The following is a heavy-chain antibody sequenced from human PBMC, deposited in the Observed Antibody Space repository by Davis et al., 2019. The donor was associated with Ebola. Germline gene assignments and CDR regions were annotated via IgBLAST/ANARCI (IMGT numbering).Heavy chain of an antibody. CDR2: VNSHGSST. V-gene: IGHV3-74*01. J-gene: IGHJ4*02. CDR3: ARHDSSGYLN. D-gene: IGHD3-22*01. CDR1: GFTFSSYW. Sequence: GESLKISCAASGFTFSSYWLHWVRQAPGKGLVWVSRVNSHGSSTIYADSVKGRFTISRDNAKNSLYLQMNSLRAEDTAVYYCARHDSSGYLNWGQGTLVTVSS.